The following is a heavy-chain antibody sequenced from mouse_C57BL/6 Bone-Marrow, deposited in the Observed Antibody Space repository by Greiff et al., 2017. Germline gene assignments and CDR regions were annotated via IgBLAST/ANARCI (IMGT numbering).Heavy chain of an antibody. CDR3: ARQGYYGSSLFAY. CDR2: ISGGGGNT. V-gene: IGHV5-9*01. CDR1: GFTFSSYT. D-gene: IGHD1-1*01. Sequence: DVMLVESGGGLVKPGGSLKLSCAASGFTFSSYTMSWVRQTPEKRLEWVATISGGGGNTYYPDSVKGRFTISRDNAKNTLYLQMSSLRSEDTALYYCARQGYYGSSLFAYWGQGTLVTVSA. J-gene: IGHJ3*01.